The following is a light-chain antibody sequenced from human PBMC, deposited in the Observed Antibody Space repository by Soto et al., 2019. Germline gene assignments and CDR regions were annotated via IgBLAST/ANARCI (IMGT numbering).Light chain of an antibody. V-gene: IGKV3-15*01. CDR2: GAS. CDR1: QSVGSN. Sequence: EIVMTQSPATLSVSPGERATLSCRASQSVGSNLAWYQQKPGQSPRLLIYGASTRATGIPARFSGSGSGTEFTLTIGSLQSEDFAVYYCQQYNNWPRTFGQGTKVEIK. CDR3: QQYNNWPRT. J-gene: IGKJ1*01.